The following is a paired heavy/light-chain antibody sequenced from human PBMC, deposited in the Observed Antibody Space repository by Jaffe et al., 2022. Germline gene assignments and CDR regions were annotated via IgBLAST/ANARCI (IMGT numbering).Light chain of an antibody. CDR1: QSVLHSSINKNH. Sequence: DFVMTQSPDSLAVSLGERATINCKSSQSVLHSSINKNHLAWYQQKPGQPPKLLIYWASTRESGVPDRFSGSGSGTDFTLSISSLQAEDVAVYYCQQYYTFIRTFGGGTKVEIK. CDR2: WAS. V-gene: IGKV4-1*01. J-gene: IGKJ4*01. CDR3: QQYYTFIRT.
Heavy chain of an antibody. CDR1: GFTFSNYG. CDR2: IQNDGSNQ. Sequence: QVQVVESGGGVVQPGGSLRLSCAASGFTFSNYGMHWVRQAPGKGLEWVAFIQNDGSNQHYADSVKGRFTISRDNSKNTLGLQMNSLRAEDTAVYYCAKETNFGSPGGDYWGQGTLVTVSS. J-gene: IGHJ4*02. V-gene: IGHV3-30*02. CDR3: AKETNFGSPGGDY. D-gene: IGHD3-10*01.